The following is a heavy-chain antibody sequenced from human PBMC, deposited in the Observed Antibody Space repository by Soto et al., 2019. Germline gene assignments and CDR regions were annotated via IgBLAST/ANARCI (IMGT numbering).Heavy chain of an antibody. V-gene: IGHV3-7*01. J-gene: IGHJ2*01. CDR2: IKQDGSEK. Sequence: EVQLVESGGGLVQPGGSLRLSCAASGFTFSSYWMSWVRQAPGKGLEWVANIKQDGSEKYYVDSVKGRFTISRDNAKNSLYLQMNSLRAEDTAVYYCARDVYCSGGSCYSLIISLWYFDLWGRGTLVTVSS. D-gene: IGHD2-15*01. CDR3: ARDVYCSGGSCYSLIISLWYFDL. CDR1: GFTFSSYW.